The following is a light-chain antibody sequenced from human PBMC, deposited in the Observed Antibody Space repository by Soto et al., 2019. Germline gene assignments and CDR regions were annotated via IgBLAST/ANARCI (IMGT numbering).Light chain of an antibody. CDR2: EVS. J-gene: IGLJ1*01. Sequence: QSVLTQPASVSGSPGQSITISCTGTSSDVGNYKYVSWYQQHPGKAPKLMIYEVSKRPSGVPDRFSGSKSGNTASLTVSGLQPEDEADYYCSSYAGSNKSVFGTGTKVTVL. CDR3: SSYAGSNKSV. CDR1: SSDVGNYKY. V-gene: IGLV2-8*01.